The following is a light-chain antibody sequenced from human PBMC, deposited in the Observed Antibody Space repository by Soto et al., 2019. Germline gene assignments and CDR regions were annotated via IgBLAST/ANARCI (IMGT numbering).Light chain of an antibody. Sequence: AIQMTQSPSSLSASVGDRVTITCRASQGVGIDLSWYQQKPGKAPNLLIYAASILQSGVPSRFRGSGSGTDFTLTISSLQPEDFATYYCLQDFNFPLTFGGGTKVEI. CDR1: QGVGID. CDR2: AAS. J-gene: IGKJ4*01. V-gene: IGKV1-6*01. CDR3: LQDFNFPLT.